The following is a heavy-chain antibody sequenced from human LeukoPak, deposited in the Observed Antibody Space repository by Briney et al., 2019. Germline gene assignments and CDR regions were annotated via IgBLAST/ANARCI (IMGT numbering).Heavy chain of an antibody. CDR2: ISGSGGST. V-gene: IGHV3-23*01. J-gene: IGHJ4*02. CDR3: AKGGESFSGAPDDY. CDR1: GFTFSSYA. Sequence: GGSLRLSCAASGFTFSSYAMSWVRQAPGKGLEWVSAISGSGGSTYYADSVKGRFTISRDNSKNTLYLQMNSLRAEDTAVYYCAKGGESFSGAPDDYWGQGTLVTVSS. D-gene: IGHD3-16*01.